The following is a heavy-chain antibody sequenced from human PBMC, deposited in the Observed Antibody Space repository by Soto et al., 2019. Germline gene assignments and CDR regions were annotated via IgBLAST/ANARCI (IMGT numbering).Heavy chain of an antibody. V-gene: IGHV3-9*01. Sequence: GGSLRLCCAGSGFIFDDYAMHWVRQAPGKGLEWVSSISWNSGKIAYADSLEGRFTISRDNAKNSLYLQMNSLTTEDTALYFCAKNTLISIFGVVLGTFDSWGPGALVTVSS. J-gene: IGHJ4*02. CDR1: GFIFDDYA. CDR3: AKNTLISIFGVVLGTFDS. D-gene: IGHD3-3*01. CDR2: ISWNSGKI.